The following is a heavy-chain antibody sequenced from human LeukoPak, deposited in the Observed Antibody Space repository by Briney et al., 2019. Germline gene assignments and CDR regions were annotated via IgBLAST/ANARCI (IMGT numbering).Heavy chain of an antibody. CDR2: ISYDGSNK. J-gene: IGHJ4*02. Sequence: PGGSLRLSCAASGFTFSSYGMHWVRQAPGKGLEWVAVISYDGSNKYYADSVKGRVTISRDNSKSTLYLQMNSLRAEDTAVYYCANAEVARMVRGVINLRRFDYWGQGTLVTVSS. CDR3: ANAEVARMVRGVINLRRFDY. CDR1: GFTFSSYG. V-gene: IGHV3-30*18. D-gene: IGHD3-10*01.